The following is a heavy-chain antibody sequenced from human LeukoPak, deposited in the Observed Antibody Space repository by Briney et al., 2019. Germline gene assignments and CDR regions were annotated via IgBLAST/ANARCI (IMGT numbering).Heavy chain of an antibody. J-gene: IGHJ4*02. CDR2: IHYSGST. CDR1: GGSISSYD. CDR3: ARDTKVGSGSFDN. V-gene: IGHV4-59*01. Sequence: SETLSLTCTVSGGSISSYDWNWIRQPPGEGLDWLGYIHYSGSTNYNPSLKSRVTMSVDTSKNQFSLKLTSVTAADTAVYYCARDTKVGSGSFDNWGQGTLVTVSS. D-gene: IGHD3-10*01.